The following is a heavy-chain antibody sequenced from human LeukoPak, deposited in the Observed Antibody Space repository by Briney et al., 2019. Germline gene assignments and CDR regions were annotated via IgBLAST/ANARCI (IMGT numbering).Heavy chain of an antibody. J-gene: IGHJ4*02. CDR1: GFTFSSYA. V-gene: IGHV3-33*08. CDR3: ARDAVYSSSWQYY. D-gene: IGHD6-13*01. CDR2: IWYDGSNK. Sequence: QPGGSLRLSCATSGFTFSSYAMSWVRQAPGKGLEWVAVIWYDGSNKYYADSVKGRFTISRDNSKNTLYLQMNSLRAEDTAVYYCARDAVYSSSWQYYWGQGTLVTVSS.